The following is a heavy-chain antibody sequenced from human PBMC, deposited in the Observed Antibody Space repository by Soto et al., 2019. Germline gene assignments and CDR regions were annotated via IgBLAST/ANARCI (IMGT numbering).Heavy chain of an antibody. CDR2: INHSGST. Sequence: SETLSLTCTVSGGYISGSTSYWSWIRQPPGKGLEWIGEINHSGSTNYNPSLKSRVTISVDTSKNQFSLKLSSVTAADTAVYYCARAGYSYGWSTIDYWGQGTLVTVSS. CDR3: ARAGYSYGWSTIDY. CDR1: GGYISGSTSY. D-gene: IGHD5-18*01. V-gene: IGHV4-39*07. J-gene: IGHJ4*02.